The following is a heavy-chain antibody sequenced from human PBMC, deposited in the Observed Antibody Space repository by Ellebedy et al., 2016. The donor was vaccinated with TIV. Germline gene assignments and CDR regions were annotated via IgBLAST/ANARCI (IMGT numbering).Heavy chain of an antibody. Sequence: GESLKISCAASGFTFSSYGMSWVRQAPGKGLEWVSAMSGSGKSTDYADSVKGRFTISRDNSKNTLYLQMNSLRAEDTAVYYCTKAVWGWGASSAGHWGQGTLVTVSS. CDR3: TKAVWGWGASSAGH. D-gene: IGHD3-16*01. J-gene: IGHJ4*02. CDR1: GFTFSSYG. V-gene: IGHV3-23*01. CDR2: MSGSGKST.